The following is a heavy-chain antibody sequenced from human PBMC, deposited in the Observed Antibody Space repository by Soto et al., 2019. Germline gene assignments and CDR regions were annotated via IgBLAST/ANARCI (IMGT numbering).Heavy chain of an antibody. CDR2: IIPIFGTA. D-gene: IGHD2-15*01. V-gene: IGHV1-69*01. Sequence: GXSVKVSCKASGGTFSSYAISWVRQAPVQGLEWMGGIIPIFGTANYAQKFQGRVTITADESTSTAYMELSSLRSEDTAVYYCARDRGHCSGGSCYSWGYYYYGMDVWGQGTTVTVSS. CDR1: GGTFSSYA. CDR3: ARDRGHCSGGSCYSWGYYYYGMDV. J-gene: IGHJ6*02.